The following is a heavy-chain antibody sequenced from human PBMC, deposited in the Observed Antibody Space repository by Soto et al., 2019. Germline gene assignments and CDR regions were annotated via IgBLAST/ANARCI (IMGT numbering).Heavy chain of an antibody. CDR1: GGTFSSYA. D-gene: IGHD3-22*01. CDR2: IIPIFGTA. J-gene: IGHJ4*02. V-gene: IGHV1-69*06. CDR3: AGYYHASTGYYSFDH. Sequence: SVKVSCKASGGTFSSYAISWVRQAPGQGLEWMGGIIPIFGTANYAQKFQGRVTITADKSTSTAYMELSSLRSEDTAVYYCAGYYHASTGYYSFDHWGQGTLVTVSS.